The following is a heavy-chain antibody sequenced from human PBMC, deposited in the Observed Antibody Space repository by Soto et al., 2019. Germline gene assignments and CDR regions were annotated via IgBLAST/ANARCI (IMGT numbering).Heavy chain of an antibody. CDR2: INHSGST. CDR3: ARGRFGRAFDI. V-gene: IGHV4-34*01. D-gene: IGHD3-10*01. CDR1: GGSFSGYY. J-gene: IGHJ3*02. Sequence: SETLSLTCAVCGGSFSGYYWSWIRQPPGKGLEWIGEINHSGSTNYNPSLKSRVTISVDTSKNQFSLKLSSVTAADTAVYYCARGRFGRAFDIWGQGTMVTVSS.